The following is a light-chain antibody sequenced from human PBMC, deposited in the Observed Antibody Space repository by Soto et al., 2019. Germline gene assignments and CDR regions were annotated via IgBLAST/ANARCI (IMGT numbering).Light chain of an antibody. CDR3: QQTHTTCT. CDR1: QSISTY. CDR2: AAS. J-gene: IGKJ4*01. Sequence: DIQMTQSPSSLSASVGDRVTITCRASQSISTYLNWYQQKPGKVPKLLIYAASSLQSGVPSRFSGSGSGTDFTLTISSLQPEDFATYYCQQTHTTCTFGGGTKVDIK. V-gene: IGKV1-39*01.